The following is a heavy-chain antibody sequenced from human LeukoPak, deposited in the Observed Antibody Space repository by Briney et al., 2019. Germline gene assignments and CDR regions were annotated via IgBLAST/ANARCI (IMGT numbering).Heavy chain of an antibody. J-gene: IGHJ4*02. D-gene: IGHD3-9*01. CDR2: IYYSGST. CDR1: GGSISSGDYY. CDR3: ARIFYDILTIYFDY. V-gene: IGHV4-30-4*01. Sequence: PSQTLSLTCTVSGGSISSGDYYWSWIRQPPGKGLEWTGYIYYSGSTYYNPSLKSRVTISVDTSKNQFSLKLSSVTAADTAVYYCARIFYDILTIYFDYWGQGTLVTVSS.